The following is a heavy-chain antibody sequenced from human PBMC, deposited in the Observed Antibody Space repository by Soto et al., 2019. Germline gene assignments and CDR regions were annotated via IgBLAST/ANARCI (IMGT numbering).Heavy chain of an antibody. V-gene: IGHV3-33*01. CDR3: ARDICSGGFCLDY. CDR1: GFTFRSYG. J-gene: IGHJ4*02. CDR2: LWYDESRR. D-gene: IGHD2-15*01. Sequence: QVQLVESGGGVVQPGRSLRLSCAASGFTFRSYGMHWVRQAPVKGLEWVAVLWYDESRRYYADSVKGRFTISRDISQNTLYLRLSDLRVEDTAVYYCARDICSGGFCLDYWGQGTLVTVSS.